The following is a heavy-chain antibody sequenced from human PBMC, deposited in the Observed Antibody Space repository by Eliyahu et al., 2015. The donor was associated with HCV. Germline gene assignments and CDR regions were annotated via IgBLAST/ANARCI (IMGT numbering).Heavy chain of an antibody. J-gene: IGHJ3*02. Sequence: QVQLQESGPGLVKPSEILSLTCTVSGGSISSYFWSWIRQPPGKGLGLVGYIYYSGXTTYNPSLKSRLTISVDTSKNQFFLKLRSVTAADTAVYYCARGGYSKVDAFDIWGQGTMVTVSS. D-gene: IGHD4-11*01. CDR3: ARGGYSKVDAFDI. CDR1: GGSISSYF. CDR2: IYYSGXT. V-gene: IGHV4-59*01.